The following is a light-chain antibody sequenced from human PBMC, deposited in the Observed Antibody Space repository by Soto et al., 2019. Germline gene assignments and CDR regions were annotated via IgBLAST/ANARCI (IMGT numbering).Light chain of an antibody. CDR1: QSIANY. V-gene: IGKV1-39*01. CDR3: QQSYMDPIT. CDR2: AAS. Sequence: DIQMTQSPSSLSASVGDRVTITCRASQSIANYLNWYQQKPGTAPKLLIFAASSLQSGVPSRLSGSGSGTDFTLTISSLQPEDFATYFCQQSYMDPITFGQGTRLEIK. J-gene: IGKJ5*01.